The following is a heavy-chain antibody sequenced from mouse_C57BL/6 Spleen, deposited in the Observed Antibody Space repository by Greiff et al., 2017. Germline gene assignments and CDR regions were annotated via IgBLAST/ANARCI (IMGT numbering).Heavy chain of an antibody. CDR2: INPYNGDT. CDR3: ARAEDYYGSPFAY. CDR1: GYSFPGYF. Sequence: EVQLQQSGPELVKPGDSVKISCKASGYSFPGYFMNWVMQSHGKSLEWIGRINPYNGDTFYNQKFKGKATLTVDKSSSTAHMELRSLTSEDSAVYYCARAEDYYGSPFAYWGQGTLVTVSA. D-gene: IGHD1-1*01. V-gene: IGHV1-20*01. J-gene: IGHJ3*01.